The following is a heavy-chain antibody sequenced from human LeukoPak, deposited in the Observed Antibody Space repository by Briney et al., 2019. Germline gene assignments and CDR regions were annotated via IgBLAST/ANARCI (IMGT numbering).Heavy chain of an antibody. D-gene: IGHD3-22*01. V-gene: IGHV4-34*01. CDR1: GGSFSGYY. Sequence: SETLSLTCAVYGGSFSGYYWSWIRQPPGKGLEWIGETNHSGSTNYNPSLKSRVTISVDTSKNQFSLKLSSVTAADTAVYYCARGLEDYDSSGYYDYWGQGTLVTVSS. J-gene: IGHJ4*02. CDR3: ARGLEDYDSSGYYDY. CDR2: TNHSGST.